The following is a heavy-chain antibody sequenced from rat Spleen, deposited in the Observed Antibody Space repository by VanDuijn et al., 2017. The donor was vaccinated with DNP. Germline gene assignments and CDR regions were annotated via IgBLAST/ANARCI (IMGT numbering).Heavy chain of an antibody. Sequence: QVQLKESGPGLVQPSQTLSLACTVSGFSLTSYHVHWVRQPSGKGLEWMGVIWTGGSTEYNSALKSRLSISRDTSKSQVFLKMNSLQPEDTATYYCARAYYGYKAYFDYWGQGVMVTASS. CDR2: IWTGGST. CDR3: ARAYYGYKAYFDY. V-gene: IGHV2-30*01. CDR1: GFSLTSYH. D-gene: IGHD1-9*01. J-gene: IGHJ2*01.